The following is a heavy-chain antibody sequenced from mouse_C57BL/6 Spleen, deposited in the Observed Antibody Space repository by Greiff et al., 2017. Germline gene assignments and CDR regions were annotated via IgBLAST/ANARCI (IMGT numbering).Heavy chain of an antibody. CDR1: GYTFTSYT. CDR3: ARSLYYFDY. V-gene: IGHV1-4*01. J-gene: IGHJ2*01. Sequence: QVHVKQSGAELARPGASVKMSCKASGYTFTSYTMHWVKQRPGQGLEWIGYINPSSGYTKYNQKFKDKATLTADKSSSTAYMQLSSLTSEDSAVYYCARSLYYFDYWGQGTTLTVSS. CDR2: INPSSGYT.